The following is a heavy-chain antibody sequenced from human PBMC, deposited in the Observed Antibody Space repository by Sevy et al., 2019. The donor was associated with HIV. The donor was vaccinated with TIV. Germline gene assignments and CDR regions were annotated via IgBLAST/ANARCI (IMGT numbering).Heavy chain of an antibody. CDR1: GFIFSGYT. V-gene: IGHV3-23*01. CDR2: ISGSGGGT. J-gene: IGHJ3*01. CDR3: ANGPARTFDV. Sequence: GGYLRLSCAASGFIFSGYTMSWVRQAPGKGLEWVSSISGSGGGTYYADSVKGRFTISRDNSKNTLYLQANSLRAEDTAVYYCANGPARTFDVWGQGTMVTVSS.